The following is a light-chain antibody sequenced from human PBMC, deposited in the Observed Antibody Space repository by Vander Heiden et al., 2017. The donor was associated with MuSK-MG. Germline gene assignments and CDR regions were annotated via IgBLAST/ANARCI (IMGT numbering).Light chain of an antibody. CDR2: WAS. CDR3: QQYYSSWT. V-gene: IGKV4-1*01. Sequence: EIVMTQSPDSLAVSLGERATIHCKSSQSVLYSSNNRNSIAWYQQKPGQPPKLLIYWASTRQSGVPDRFSGSESGTDFTLTISSLQAEDVAVYSCQQYYSSWTFGQGTKMEI. J-gene: IGKJ1*01. CDR1: QSVLYSSNNRNS.